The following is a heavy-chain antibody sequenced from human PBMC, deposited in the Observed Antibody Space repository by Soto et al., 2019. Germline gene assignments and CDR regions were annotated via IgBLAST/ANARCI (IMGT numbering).Heavy chain of an antibody. J-gene: IGHJ5*02. V-gene: IGHV1-3*01. CDR2: INAGNGNT. Sequence: EASVKVSCKASGYTFTSYAMHWVRQAPGQRLEWMGWINAGNGNTKYSQKFQGRVTITRDTSASTAYMELSSLRSEDTAVYYCAREISVLRYFDWLKGFDPWGQGTLVTVSS. D-gene: IGHD3-9*01. CDR1: GYTFTSYA. CDR3: AREISVLRYFDWLKGFDP.